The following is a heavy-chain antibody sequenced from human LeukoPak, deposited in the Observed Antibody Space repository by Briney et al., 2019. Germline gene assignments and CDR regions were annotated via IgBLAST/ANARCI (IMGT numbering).Heavy chain of an antibody. V-gene: IGHV5-51*01. J-gene: IGHJ1*01. Sequence: PGESLKISCKGSEYSFTNYWIGWVRQMPGKGLEWMGIIYPGDSDTRYSPSFQGQVTISADKSISTAYLQWSSMKASDTAMYFCATYAGSYSKDFQHWGQGTLVTVSS. D-gene: IGHD3-10*01. CDR3: ATYAGSYSKDFQH. CDR1: EYSFTNYW. CDR2: IYPGDSDT.